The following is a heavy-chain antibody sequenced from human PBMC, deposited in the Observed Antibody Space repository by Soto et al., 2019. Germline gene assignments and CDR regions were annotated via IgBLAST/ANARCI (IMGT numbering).Heavy chain of an antibody. Sequence: SETLSLTCTVSGGSISSYSWRWIRQSPGRGLEWIGYIYNGGITKYNPSLKSRVTISVDTSKNQFSLKLSSVTAADTAVYYCARDNGGDFFDNWGQGTLVPVSS. CDR1: GGSISSYS. V-gene: IGHV4-59*01. D-gene: IGHD4-17*01. CDR3: ARDNGGDFFDN. CDR2: IYNGGIT. J-gene: IGHJ4*02.